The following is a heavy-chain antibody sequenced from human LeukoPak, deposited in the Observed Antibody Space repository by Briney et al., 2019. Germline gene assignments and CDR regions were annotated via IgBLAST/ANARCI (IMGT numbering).Heavy chain of an antibody. CDR1: GGSFSGYY. J-gene: IGHJ4*02. CDR3: ARGGVHDYVWGSYRPRFDY. D-gene: IGHD3-16*02. V-gene: IGHV4-34*01. CDR2: INHSGST. Sequence: ETLSLTCAVYGGSFSGYYWSWIRQPPGKGLEWIGEINHSGSTNYNPPLKSRVTISVDTSKNQFSLKLSSVTAADTAVYYCARGGVHDYVWGSYRPRFDYWGQGTLVTVSS.